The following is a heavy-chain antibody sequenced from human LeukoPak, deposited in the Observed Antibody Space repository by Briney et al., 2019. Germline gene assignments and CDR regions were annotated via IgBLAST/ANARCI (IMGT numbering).Heavy chain of an antibody. Sequence: KPSETLSLTCTVSGGSISSSSYYRGWIRQPPGKGLEWIGSIYYSGSTYYNPSLKSRVTISVDTSKTQFSLNVSSVTAADTAVYYCARMSRFSWTPYYFDYWSQGTLVIVSS. CDR1: GGSISSSSYY. CDR3: ARMSRFSWTPYYFDY. V-gene: IGHV4-39*07. D-gene: IGHD3/OR15-3a*01. J-gene: IGHJ4*02. CDR2: IYYSGST.